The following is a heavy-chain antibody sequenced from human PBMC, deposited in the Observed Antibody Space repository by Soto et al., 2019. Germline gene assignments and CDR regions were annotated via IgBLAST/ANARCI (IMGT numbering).Heavy chain of an antibody. CDR2: IIPIFGTA. Sequence: QVQLVQSGAEVKKPGSSVKVSCKASGGTFSSYAISWVRQAPGQGLEWMGGIIPIFGTANYAQKFQGRVTITADESTSTAYMELSSLRSEDTAVYYCARGGGGYCSGGSCYRLRVYYGMDVWGQGTTVTVSS. J-gene: IGHJ6*02. V-gene: IGHV1-69*01. CDR3: ARGGGGYCSGGSCYRLRVYYGMDV. CDR1: GGTFSSYA. D-gene: IGHD2-15*01.